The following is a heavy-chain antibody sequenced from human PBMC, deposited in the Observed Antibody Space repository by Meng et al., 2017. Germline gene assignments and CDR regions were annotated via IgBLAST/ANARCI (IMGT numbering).Heavy chain of an antibody. J-gene: IGHJ4*02. CDR3: AREFRGTFYFDY. Sequence: QVQLVQSGAEVKKPGASVKVSCKPSGYNFPDYYIHWVRQAPGQGLEWMGRIDPKNGDTHYAQKFQGRVTMTGDTSISTAYMDLSGLRSDDTAVYYCAREFRGTFYFDYWGQGSLVTVSS. CDR2: IDPKNGDT. V-gene: IGHV1-2*06. CDR1: GYNFPDYY. D-gene: IGHD1-1*01.